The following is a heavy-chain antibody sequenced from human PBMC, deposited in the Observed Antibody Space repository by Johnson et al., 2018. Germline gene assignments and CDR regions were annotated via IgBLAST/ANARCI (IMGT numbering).Heavy chain of an antibody. CDR3: ARFDYDSSGYYYLGAFDI. CDR1: GFTFSSYG. V-gene: IGHV3-30*03. CDR2: ISYDGSNK. Sequence: VQLVESGGGVVQPGRSLRLSCAASGFTFSSYGMHWVRQASGKGLEWVAVISYDGSNKYYADSVKGRFTISRDNAKNSLYLQMNSLRAEDTAVYYCARFDYDSSGYYYLGAFDIWGQGTMVTVSS. J-gene: IGHJ3*02. D-gene: IGHD3-22*01.